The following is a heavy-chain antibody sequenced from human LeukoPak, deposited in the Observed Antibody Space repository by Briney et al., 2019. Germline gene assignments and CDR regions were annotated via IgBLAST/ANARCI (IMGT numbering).Heavy chain of an antibody. J-gene: IGHJ4*02. V-gene: IGHV4-39*01. CDR1: GDSVNTINYF. CDR3: ARARHRFDSRGYYFDY. D-gene: IGHD3-22*01. Sequence: SETLSLTCTVSGDSVNTINYFWGWLRQPPGKGLEWIATIDYSGRTYYNPSLKTRLTISVDTSKNQFSLKLASVTATDTAVFYCARARHRFDSRGYYFDYWGQGKPVTVSS. CDR2: IDYSGRT.